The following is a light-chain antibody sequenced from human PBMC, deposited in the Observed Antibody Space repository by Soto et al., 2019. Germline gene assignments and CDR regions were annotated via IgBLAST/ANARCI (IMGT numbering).Light chain of an antibody. V-gene: IGKV1-39*01. CDR3: QQSYSTLSIP. J-gene: IGKJ5*01. CDR2: AAS. Sequence: DIQMTQSPSSLSASVGDRVTITCRASESISRHLNWYQQKPGKAPKLLIYAASSLQNGVPSRFRGSGSGTDFTLTISNLQPEDFATYYCQQSYSTLSIPFGQGTRLEIK. CDR1: ESISRH.